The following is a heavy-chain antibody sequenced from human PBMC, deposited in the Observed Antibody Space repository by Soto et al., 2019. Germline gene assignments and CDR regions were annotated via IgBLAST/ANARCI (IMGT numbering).Heavy chain of an antibody. J-gene: IGHJ6*02. CDR3: ASATVSRHYAMDV. D-gene: IGHD4-17*01. Sequence: PSHTLSLTCSVCGGSVIMGVYYCNRISQSAGKRLDWIGYSYYSGSTAYNPTFKIRCTLAVDSSKQQLSPKLRSVTAADTAAFCCASATVSRHYAMDVWGQGTTVTVS. CDR2: SYYSGST. V-gene: IGHV4-30-4*01. CDR1: GGSVIMGVYY.